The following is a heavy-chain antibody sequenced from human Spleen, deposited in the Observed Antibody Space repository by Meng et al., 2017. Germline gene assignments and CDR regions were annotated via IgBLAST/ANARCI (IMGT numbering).Heavy chain of an antibody. CDR1: GGSISSGGYY. Sequence: SETLSLTCTVSGGSISSGGYYWSWIRQPAGKGLEWIGRIYASGSTNSNPSLKSRVTRSIDTSKNQFSLNLSSETAADTAVYYCARQEYYGSGGFGQKEYFDYWGQGTRVTVSS. CDR3: ARQEYYGSGGFGQKEYFDY. V-gene: IGHV4-61*02. J-gene: IGHJ4*02. CDR2: IYASGST. D-gene: IGHD3-10*01.